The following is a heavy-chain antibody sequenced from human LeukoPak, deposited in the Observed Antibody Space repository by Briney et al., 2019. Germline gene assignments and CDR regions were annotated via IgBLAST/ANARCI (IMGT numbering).Heavy chain of an antibody. CDR3: AKDLRARGLENYYDSSGYLDY. J-gene: IGHJ4*02. Sequence: PGGSLRLSCAASGFTFSSYAMSWVRQAPGKGLEWVSAISGSGGSTYYADSVKGRFTISRDNSKNTLYLQMNSLRAEDTAVYYCAKDLRARGLENYYDSSGYLDYWGQGTLVTVSS. D-gene: IGHD3-22*01. CDR1: GFTFSSYA. CDR2: ISGSGGST. V-gene: IGHV3-23*01.